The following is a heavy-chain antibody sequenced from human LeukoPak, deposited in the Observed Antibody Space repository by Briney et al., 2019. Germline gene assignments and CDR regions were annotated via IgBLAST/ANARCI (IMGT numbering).Heavy chain of an antibody. D-gene: IGHD2-2*01. CDR2: IKQDGSEK. J-gene: IGHJ3*02. CDR1: GFNFNTYW. V-gene: IGHV3-7*01. CDR3: ARVLYCSSTSCYRDAFDI. Sequence: GGSLRLSCAASGFNFNTYWMSWVRQAPGRGLEWVANIKQDGSEKYYVDSVKGRFTISRDNAKNSLYLQMNSLRAEDTAVYYCARVLYCSSTSCYRDAFDIWGQGTMVTVSS.